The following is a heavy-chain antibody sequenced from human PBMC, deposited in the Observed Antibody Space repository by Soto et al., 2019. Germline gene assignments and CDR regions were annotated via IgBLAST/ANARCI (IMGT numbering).Heavy chain of an antibody. CDR2: IYPGDSDI. V-gene: IGHV5-51*01. J-gene: IGHJ6*02. Sequence: WESLQVSCRVSECTFTSYWIGCMRQMYGTGLEWMGIIYPGDSDIRYSPSFQGQVTISADKSVSTAYLQWSSLKASDTAVYYCARGDGYRRHYYGLDVWGQGTTVTVS. CDR1: ECTFTSYW. D-gene: IGHD5-12*01. CDR3: ARGDGYRRHYYGLDV.